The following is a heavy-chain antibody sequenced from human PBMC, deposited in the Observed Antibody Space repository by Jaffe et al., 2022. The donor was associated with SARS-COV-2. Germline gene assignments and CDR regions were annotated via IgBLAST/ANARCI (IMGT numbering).Heavy chain of an antibody. J-gene: IGHJ4*02. CDR3: AKMIQLWTMGFDY. CDR2: IRSSGGST. V-gene: IGHV3-23*04. CDR1: GFSFSSYA. Sequence: VQLVESGGGLVQPGGSLRLSCAASGFSFSSYALSWVRQAPGKGLEWVSAIRSSGGSTYYADSVKGRVTISRDNSRNTLYLQMNSLRAEDTAIYYCAKMIQLWTMGFDYWGQGALVTVSS. D-gene: IGHD5-18*01.